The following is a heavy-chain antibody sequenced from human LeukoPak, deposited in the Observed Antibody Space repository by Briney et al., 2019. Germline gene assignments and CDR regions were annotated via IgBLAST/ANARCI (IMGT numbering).Heavy chain of an antibody. J-gene: IGHJ4*02. CDR1: GGSFSGYY. D-gene: IGHD6-13*01. CDR3: ARIDSSSWPSHFDY. V-gene: IGHV4-34*01. Sequence: SETLSLTCAVYGGSFSGYYWSWIRQPPGKGLEWIGEINHSGSTNYNPSLKSRVTISVDTSKNQFSLKLSSVTAADTAVYYCARIDSSSWPSHFDYWGQGTLVTVSS. CDR2: INHSGST.